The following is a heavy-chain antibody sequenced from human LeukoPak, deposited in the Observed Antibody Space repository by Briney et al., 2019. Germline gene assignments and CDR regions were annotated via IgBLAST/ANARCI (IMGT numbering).Heavy chain of an antibody. Sequence: GGSLRLSCAASGFTFSSYAMSWVRQAPGKGLEWVSSISSSSSYIYYADSVKGRFTISRDNAKNSLYLQMNSLRAEDTAVYYCARDLSEYYYDSSGYCVYWGQGTLVTVSS. J-gene: IGHJ4*02. CDR2: ISSSSSYI. CDR1: GFTFSSYA. D-gene: IGHD3-22*01. CDR3: ARDLSEYYYDSSGYCVY. V-gene: IGHV3-21*01.